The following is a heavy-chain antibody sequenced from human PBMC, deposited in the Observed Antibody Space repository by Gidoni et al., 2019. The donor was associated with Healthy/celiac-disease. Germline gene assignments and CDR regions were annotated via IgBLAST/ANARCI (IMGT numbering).Heavy chain of an antibody. J-gene: IGHJ5*02. CDR1: GYTFTSYD. CDR3: AREGAEWELREKNWFDP. V-gene: IGHV1-8*01. Sequence: VQSGAEVKKPGASVKVSCKASGYTFTSYDINWVRQATGQGLEWMGWMNPNSGNTGYAQKFQGRVTMTRNTSISTAYMELSSLRSEDTAVYYCAREGAEWELREKNWFDPWGQGTLVTVSS. CDR2: MNPNSGNT. D-gene: IGHD1-26*01.